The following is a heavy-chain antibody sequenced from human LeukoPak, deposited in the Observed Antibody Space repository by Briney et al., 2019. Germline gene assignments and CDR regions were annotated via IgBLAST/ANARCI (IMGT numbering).Heavy chain of an antibody. J-gene: IGHJ4*02. CDR1: GYSFTSYW. CDR3: ARDGDLVVRGTYDY. V-gene: IGHV5-51*01. CDR2: IYPGDSDA. Sequence: GESLKISCKGSGYSFTSYWIGWVRQMPGKGLEWMGIIYPGDSDARYSPSFQGQVTISADKSISTAYMELSSLRSEDTAVYYCARDGDLVVRGTYDYWGQGTLVTVSS. D-gene: IGHD3-10*01.